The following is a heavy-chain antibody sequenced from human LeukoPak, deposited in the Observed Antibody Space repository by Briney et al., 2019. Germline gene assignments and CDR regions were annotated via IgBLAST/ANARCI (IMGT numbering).Heavy chain of an antibody. CDR3: AKEGRPNSGGGYFDY. V-gene: IGHV3-23*01. D-gene: IGHD4-23*01. J-gene: IGHJ4*02. CDR1: GFTFSIYA. Sequence: PGGSLRLSCAASGFTFSIYAMAWVRQAPGKGLEWVSTLSESGGLAYYADSVKGRFTISRDNSKNTLYLQVNSLRAKDTAVYYCAKEGRPNSGGGYFDYWGQGTLVTVSP. CDR2: LSESGGLA.